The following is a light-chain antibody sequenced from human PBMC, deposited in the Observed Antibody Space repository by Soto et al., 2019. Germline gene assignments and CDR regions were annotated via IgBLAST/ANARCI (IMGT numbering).Light chain of an antibody. Sequence: ENVLTQSPGTLSLSPGERATLSCMASQNVISSYLAWYQQKPGQAPSLLVYATSSRAAGIPDRFSGSGSGTDFTLTISRLEPEDFAVYYCQQYDSSHLTFGGGTKVEIK. CDR1: QNVISSY. CDR2: ATS. V-gene: IGKV3-20*01. CDR3: QQYDSSHLT. J-gene: IGKJ4*01.